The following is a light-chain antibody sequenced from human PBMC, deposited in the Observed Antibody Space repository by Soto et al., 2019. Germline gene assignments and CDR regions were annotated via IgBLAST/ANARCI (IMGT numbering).Light chain of an antibody. CDR2: AAS. CDR1: QSISSY. CDR3: RQYKKFSRS. V-gene: IGKV1-39*01. J-gene: IGKJ1*01. Sequence: DIQMTQSPSSLSASVGDRVTITCRASQSISSYLNWYQQKPGKAPKLLIYAASSLQSGVPSRFSGSGSGTDFTLTISSLQPEDFATYYCRQYKKFSRSFGQGTKVDI.